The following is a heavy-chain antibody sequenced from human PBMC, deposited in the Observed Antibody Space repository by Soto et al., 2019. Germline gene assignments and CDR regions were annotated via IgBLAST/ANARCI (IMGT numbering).Heavy chain of an antibody. Sequence: QVQLVQSGAEVKKPGASVKVSCKASGYTFTGYYMHWVRQAPGQGLEWMGWINPNSGGTNYAQKLQGWVTMTRDTSISTAYMELSRLRSDDTAVYYCARDASGDEAPMDYWGQGTLVTVSS. CDR1: GYTFTGYY. CDR2: INPNSGGT. CDR3: ARDASGDEAPMDY. D-gene: IGHD3-10*01. V-gene: IGHV1-2*04. J-gene: IGHJ4*02.